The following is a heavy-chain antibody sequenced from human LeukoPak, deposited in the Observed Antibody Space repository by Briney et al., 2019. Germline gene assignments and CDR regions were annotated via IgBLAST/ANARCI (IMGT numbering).Heavy chain of an antibody. CDR2: INTNTGNP. CDR3: ARGMHYDFWSGYPLGRDYYYYMDV. V-gene: IGHV7-4-1*02. Sequence: ASVRVSCKASGYTFTGYYMHWVRQAPGQGLEWMGWINTNTGNPTYAQGFTGRFVFSLDTSVSTAYLQISSLKAEDTAVYYCARGMHYDFWSGYPLGRDYYYYMDVWGKGTTVTVSS. CDR1: GYTFTGYY. D-gene: IGHD3-3*01. J-gene: IGHJ6*03.